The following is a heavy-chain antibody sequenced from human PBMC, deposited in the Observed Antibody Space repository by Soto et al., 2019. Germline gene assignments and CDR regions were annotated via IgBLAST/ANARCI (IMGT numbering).Heavy chain of an antibody. J-gene: IGHJ4*02. CDR3: ARAGHYYDSSGYAN. CDR2: ISAYNGNT. V-gene: IGHV1-18*01. Sequence: GASVKVSCKASGYSFATSGISWARQAPGQGLEWMGWISAYNGNTNYEQKLQDRVTMTTDTSTSTAYLELRSLRSDDTAVYYCARAGHYYDSSGYANWGQGTLVTVSS. D-gene: IGHD3-22*01. CDR1: GYSFATSG.